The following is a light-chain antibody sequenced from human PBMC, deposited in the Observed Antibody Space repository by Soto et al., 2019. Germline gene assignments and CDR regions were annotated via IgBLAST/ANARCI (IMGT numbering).Light chain of an antibody. CDR3: QQYDSLPPT. J-gene: IGKJ4*01. V-gene: IGKV1-33*01. Sequence: DLQMTQSPSSLSASVGDRVTITCQASQDINNYLNWYQQKPGKAPKLLIFDAFKLDTGVPSRFSGGGSGTDFTFTITSLQPEDIATYFCQQYDSLPPTFGGGTRVEI. CDR1: QDINNY. CDR2: DAF.